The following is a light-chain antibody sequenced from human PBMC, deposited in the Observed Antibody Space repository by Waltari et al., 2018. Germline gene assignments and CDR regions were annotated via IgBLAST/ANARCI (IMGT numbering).Light chain of an antibody. CDR2: ATA. V-gene: IGKV1-39*01. J-gene: IGKJ2*01. CDR3: QQSHTFPYT. Sequence: DTQLTQSPASLSASVGDRVTITCRASQRVSPSLNWYQQKAGKAPKLLIFATANLQNGVPSRFSGGGSETDFTLTITSLQPEDSATYYCQQSHTFPYTFGQGTTLEIK. CDR1: QRVSPS.